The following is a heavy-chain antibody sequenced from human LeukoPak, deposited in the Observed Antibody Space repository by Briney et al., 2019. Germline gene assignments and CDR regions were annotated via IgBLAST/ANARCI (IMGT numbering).Heavy chain of an antibody. J-gene: IGHJ4*02. V-gene: IGHV4-4*07. CDR1: TGSLNSYF. D-gene: IGHD1-7*01. CDR2: VSGTGTA. Sequence: SETLSLTCTVSTGSLNSYFWTWVRQPAGKGLEWIGRVSGTGTAYSNPSLESRVIISLDTSRNQFSLKLMSVTAADTAVYYCARGKELTGTSGHYSFDFWGQGTLVSVPS. CDR3: ARGKELTGTSGHYSFDF.